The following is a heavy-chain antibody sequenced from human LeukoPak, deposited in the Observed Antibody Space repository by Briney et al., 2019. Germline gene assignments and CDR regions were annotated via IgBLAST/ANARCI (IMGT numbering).Heavy chain of an antibody. CDR3: ARVTSVAAAGGRYYYYYYMDV. CDR2: IYYSGST. J-gene: IGHJ6*03. D-gene: IGHD6-13*01. Sequence: PSQTLSLTCTVSGGSISSYYWSWIRQPPGKGLEWIGYIYYSGSTNYNPSLKSRVTISVDTSKNQFSLKLSSVTAADTAVYYCARVTSVAAAGGRYYYYYYMDVWGKGTTVTVSS. CDR1: GGSISSYY. V-gene: IGHV4-59*01.